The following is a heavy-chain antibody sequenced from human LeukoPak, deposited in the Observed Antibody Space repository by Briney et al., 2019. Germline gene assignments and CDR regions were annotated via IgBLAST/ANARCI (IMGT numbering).Heavy chain of an antibody. J-gene: IGHJ4*02. CDR3: ARRGVGATGSFDY. D-gene: IGHD1-26*01. CDR1: GYTFTSYY. V-gene: IGHV1-46*01. CDR2: INPSGGST. Sequence: ASVKVSCKASGYTFTSYYVHWVRQAPGQGLEWMGIINPSGGSTSYAQKFQGRVTMARDTSTSTVYMELSSLRSEDTAVYYCARRGVGATGSFDYWGQGTLVTVSS.